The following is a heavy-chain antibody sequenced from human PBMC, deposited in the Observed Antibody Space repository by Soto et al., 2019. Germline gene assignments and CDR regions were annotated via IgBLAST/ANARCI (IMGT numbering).Heavy chain of an antibody. CDR2: ISYDGSNK. CDR3: AKGTKEQWLVPYYYYGMDV. J-gene: IGHJ6*02. V-gene: IGHV3-30*18. CDR1: GFTFSSYG. D-gene: IGHD6-19*01. Sequence: QVQLVESGGGVVQPGRSLRLSCAASGFTFSSYGMHWVRQAPGKGLEWVAVISYDGSNKYYADSVKGRFTISRDNSKNTLYLQMNSLRAEDTAVYYCAKGTKEQWLVPYYYYGMDVWGQGTTVTVSS.